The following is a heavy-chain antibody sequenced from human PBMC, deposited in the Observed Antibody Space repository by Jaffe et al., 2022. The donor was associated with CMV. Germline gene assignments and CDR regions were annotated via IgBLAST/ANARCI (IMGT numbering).Heavy chain of an antibody. V-gene: IGHV1-69*01. Sequence: QVQLVQSGAEVKKPGSSVKVSCKTSGGTFSNYAINWVRQAPGQGLEWMGGIIPIFVTPKYAQKFQGTVTITADESTSTVYMEVDRLTSEDTAVYYCARAAGWVSAPTDWGQGTLVTVSS. J-gene: IGHJ4*02. D-gene: IGHD2-21*01. CDR2: IIPIFVTP. CDR3: ARAAGWVSAPTD. CDR1: GGTFSNYA.